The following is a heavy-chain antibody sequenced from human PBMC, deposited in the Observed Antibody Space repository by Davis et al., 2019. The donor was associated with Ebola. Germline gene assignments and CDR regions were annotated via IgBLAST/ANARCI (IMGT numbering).Heavy chain of an antibody. CDR3: AKQRGVGAIDYDY. D-gene: IGHD1-26*01. Sequence: GESLKISCTASEFTFSSYAMSWVRQAPGKGLEWVSDISSGGGAPYYADSVKGRFTTFRDNPKNTLYLQMNSLRADDTAVYYCAKQRGVGAIDYDYWGRGTVVTVSS. CDR2: ISSGGGAP. V-gene: IGHV3-23*01. CDR1: EFTFSSYA. J-gene: IGHJ4*02.